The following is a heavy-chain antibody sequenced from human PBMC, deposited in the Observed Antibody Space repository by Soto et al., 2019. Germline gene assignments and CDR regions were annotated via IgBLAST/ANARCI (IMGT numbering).Heavy chain of an antibody. V-gene: IGHV1-2*04. CDR1: GYTFTGYY. J-gene: IGHJ4*02. CDR3: ARDLAVAGTIAYDY. Sequence: ASVKVSCKASGYTFTGYYMHWVRQAPGQGLEWMGWINPNSGGTNYAQKFQGWVTMTRDTSISTAYMELSRLRSDDTAVYYCARDLAVAGTIAYDYWXQGTLVTVSS. CDR2: INPNSGGT. D-gene: IGHD6-19*01.